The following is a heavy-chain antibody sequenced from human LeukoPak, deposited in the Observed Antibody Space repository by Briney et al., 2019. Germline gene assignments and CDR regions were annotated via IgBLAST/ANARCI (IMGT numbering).Heavy chain of an antibody. D-gene: IGHD6-13*01. Sequence: GGSLRLSCAASGFTFSSYSMNWVRQAPGKGLEWVSSISSSSSYIYYADSVKGRFTISRDNAKNSLYLQMNSLRAEDTAVYYCAREVSVGAAGMDYWGQGTLVTVSS. CDR2: ISSSSSYI. V-gene: IGHV3-21*01. CDR3: AREVSVGAAGMDY. J-gene: IGHJ4*02. CDR1: GFTFSSYS.